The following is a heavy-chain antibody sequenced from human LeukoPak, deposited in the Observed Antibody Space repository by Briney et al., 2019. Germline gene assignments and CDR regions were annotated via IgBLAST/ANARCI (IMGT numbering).Heavy chain of an antibody. CDR3: ARALFWSGYYLPSYYYYMDI. V-gene: IGHV3-21*01. Sequence: PGGSLRLSCAASGFTFSSYSMNWVRQAPGKGLEWVSSISSSSSYIYYADSVKGRFTISRDNAKNSLYLQMNSLRAEDTAVYYCARALFWSGYYLPSYYYYMDIWGKGTTVTVSS. CDR2: ISSSSSYI. J-gene: IGHJ6*03. D-gene: IGHD3-3*01. CDR1: GFTFSSYS.